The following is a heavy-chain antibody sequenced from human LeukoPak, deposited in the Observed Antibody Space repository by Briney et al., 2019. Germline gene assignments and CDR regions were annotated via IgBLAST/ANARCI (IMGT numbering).Heavy chain of an antibody. CDR3: ASSPESHYVWGSYRYPYYFDY. V-gene: IGHV1-2*02. CDR1: GYTFTGYY. J-gene: IGHJ4*02. CDR2: INPNSGGT. D-gene: IGHD3-16*02. Sequence: GASVKVSCKASGYTFTGYYMHWVRQAPGQGLEWMGWINPNSGGTNYAQKFQGRVTMTRDTSISTAYMELSRLRSDDTAVYYCASSPESHYVWGSYRYPYYFDYWGQGTLVTVSS.